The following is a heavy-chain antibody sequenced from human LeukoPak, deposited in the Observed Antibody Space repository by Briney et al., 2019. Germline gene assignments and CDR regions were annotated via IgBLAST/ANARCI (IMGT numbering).Heavy chain of an antibody. D-gene: IGHD6-13*01. J-gene: IGHJ5*02. V-gene: IGHV4-4*07. Sequence: PSETLSLTCTVSGGSIGSYYWSWIWQPAGKGLEWIGRIYTSGSTNYNPSLKSRVTMSVDTSKNQFSLKLSSVTAADTAVYYCARTVGVAAAGLPYNWFDPWAREPWSPSPQ. CDR3: ARTVGVAAAGLPYNWFDP. CDR2: IYTSGST. CDR1: GGSIGSYY.